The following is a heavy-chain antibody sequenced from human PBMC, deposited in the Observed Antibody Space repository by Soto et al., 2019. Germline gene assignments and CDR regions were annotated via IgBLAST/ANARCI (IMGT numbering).Heavy chain of an antibody. CDR1: RVAFSKFI. D-gene: IGHD6-19*01. Sequence: QAQLEQSGGEVKKPGSSVKVSCKASRVAFSKFIVTWVRQAPGLGLEWVGGIIPIFGTANYAQKFRGRVTITADESTSTSYMEVNNLRSEATAVYSCAKVRYSSPMGYYYGMDVWGQGPTVTVSS. V-gene: IGHV1-69*01. CDR2: IIPIFGTA. CDR3: AKVRYSSPMGYYYGMDV. J-gene: IGHJ6*02.